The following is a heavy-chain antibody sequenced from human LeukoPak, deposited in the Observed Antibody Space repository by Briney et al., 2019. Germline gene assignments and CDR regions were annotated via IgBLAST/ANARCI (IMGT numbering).Heavy chain of an antibody. D-gene: IGHD3-9*01. Sequence: GGSLRLSCAASGFIFSNYAMYRVRQAPGKGLEWVSAISGRSDNTYYADSVKGRFTLSRDSSKNTLYLQMNNLRADDTAVYYCAKWGDYDVLTGYYVSDFWSQGTLVTVSS. CDR3: AKWGDYDVLTGYYVSDF. CDR1: GFIFSNYA. V-gene: IGHV3-23*01. J-gene: IGHJ4*02. CDR2: ISGRSDNT.